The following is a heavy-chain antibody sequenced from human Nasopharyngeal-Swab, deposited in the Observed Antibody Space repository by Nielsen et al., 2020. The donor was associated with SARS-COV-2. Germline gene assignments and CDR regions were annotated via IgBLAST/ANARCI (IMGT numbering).Heavy chain of an antibody. CDR1: GFTFSSYT. D-gene: IGHD5-12*01. CDR3: ATNGGYSGYSPFDY. J-gene: IGHJ4*02. CDR2: ISSGSSTI. V-gene: IGHV3-48*02. Sequence: GESLKISCAASGFTFSSYTMNWVRQAPGKGLEWASYISSGSSTIYYADSVKGRFTISRDNAKNSLYLQMNSLRDEDTAVYYCATNGGYSGYSPFDYWGQGTLVTVSS.